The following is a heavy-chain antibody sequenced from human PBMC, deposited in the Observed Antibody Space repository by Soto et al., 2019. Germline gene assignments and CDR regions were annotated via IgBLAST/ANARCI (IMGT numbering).Heavy chain of an antibody. CDR1: GFNFRGYA. CDR2: LSGSGVAA. D-gene: IGHD2-8*01. CDR3: AKEQFPARRVVCNLDY. V-gene: IGHV3-23*01. J-gene: IGHJ4*02. Sequence: GGSLRLSYADSGFNFRGYAGSWVRQGPAKGLEWVSSLSGSGVAAYYADSVKGRFTISRDNSKNTLYLQMNGLRADDTAVYYCAKEQFPARRVVCNLDYWGQGTQVTVPQ.